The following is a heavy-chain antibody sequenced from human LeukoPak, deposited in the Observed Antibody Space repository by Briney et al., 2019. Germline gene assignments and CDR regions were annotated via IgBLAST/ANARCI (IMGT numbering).Heavy chain of an antibody. D-gene: IGHD3-22*01. Sequence: PGGSLRLSCAASGFPFSSYSMNWVRQAPGEGLEWVSYISSSRTTSYADSVKGRFTISRDNSKNTLYLQMNSLRAEDTAVYYCARYLRFGSGYFYYFDYWGQGTLVTVSS. CDR2: ISSSRTT. J-gene: IGHJ4*02. CDR1: GFPFSSYS. CDR3: ARYLRFGSGYFYYFDY. V-gene: IGHV3-48*01.